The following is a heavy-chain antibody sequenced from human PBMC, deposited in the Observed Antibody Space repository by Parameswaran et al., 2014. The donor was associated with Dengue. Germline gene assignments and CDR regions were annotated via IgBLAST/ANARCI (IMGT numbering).Heavy chain of an antibody. J-gene: IGHJ3*02. CDR2: INPHSGAT. CDR3: ARNMMTNGWTYDPYDM. V-gene: IGHV1-2*02. Sequence: WVRQAPGQGLEWMGWINPHSGATNYGPKFKGRVTMTRDTSINTAYMELTRLRSDDTAVYYCARNMMTNGWTYDPYDMWGQGTLVTVSS. D-gene: IGHD3/OR15-3a*01.